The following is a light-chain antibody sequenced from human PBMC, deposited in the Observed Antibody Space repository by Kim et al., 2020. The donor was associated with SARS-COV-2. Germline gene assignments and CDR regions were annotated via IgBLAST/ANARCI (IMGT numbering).Light chain of an antibody. J-gene: IGKJ3*01. CDR1: QSISSH. CDR3: QQSYISPFT. Sequence: DIQMIQSPSSLSASVGDRVTITCRTSQSISSHLNWYHQKPGRAPKLLISAASTLQGGVPSRFSGSGSETDFTLTISSLQPEDFATYICQQSYISPFTFGPGTKVDIK. V-gene: IGKV1-39*01. CDR2: AAS.